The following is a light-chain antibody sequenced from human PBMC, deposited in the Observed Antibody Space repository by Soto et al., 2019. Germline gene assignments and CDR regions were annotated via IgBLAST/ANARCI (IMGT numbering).Light chain of an antibody. V-gene: IGKV3-20*01. CDR2: GTS. CDR3: QQYGSSHT. J-gene: IGKJ5*01. CDR1: QSVSSTH. Sequence: EIVLTQSPGTLSLSPGERATLSCRASQSVSSTHLAWYQQKPGQAPRLLTFGTSIRATGIPDRFSGSGSGTGFTLTIRRLEPEDCAVYYCQQYGSSHTFGQGTRLENK.